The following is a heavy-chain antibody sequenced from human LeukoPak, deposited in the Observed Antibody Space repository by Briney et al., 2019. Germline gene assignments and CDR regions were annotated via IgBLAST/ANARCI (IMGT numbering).Heavy chain of an antibody. J-gene: IGHJ4*02. CDR2: ISSSSSYI. V-gene: IGHV3-21*01. D-gene: IGHD2-21*02. CDR1: GFTFSSYS. CDR3: ASPIVLHCGGDCYQVDY. Sequence: GGSLRLSCAASGFTFSSYSMNWVRQAPGKGLEWVSSISSSSSYIYYADSVKGRFTISRDNAKNSLYLQMNSLRAEDTAVYYCASPIVLHCGGDCYQVDYWGQGTLVTVSS.